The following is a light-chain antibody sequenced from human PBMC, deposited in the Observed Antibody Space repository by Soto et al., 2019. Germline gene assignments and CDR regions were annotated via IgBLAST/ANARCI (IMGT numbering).Light chain of an antibody. CDR3: QSYDSSLTGYVI. Sequence: QSVLTQPPSVSGAPGQRVTISCTGSSSNIGTPYDVHWYQQLPGTAPKLLIYGNSNRPSGVPDRFSGSKSGTSASLAITGLRAEDKAEYFCQSYDSSLTGYVIFGGGTKLTVL. CDR2: GNS. V-gene: IGLV1-40*01. CDR1: SSNIGTPYD. J-gene: IGLJ2*01.